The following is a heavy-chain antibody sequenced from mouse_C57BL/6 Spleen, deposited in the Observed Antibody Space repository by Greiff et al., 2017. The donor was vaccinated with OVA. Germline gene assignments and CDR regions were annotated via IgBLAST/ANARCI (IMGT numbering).Heavy chain of an antibody. Sequence: VHVKQSGTVLARPGASVKMSCKTSGYTFTSYWMHWVKQRPGQGLEWIGAIYPGNSDTSYNQKFKGKAKLTAVTSASTAYMELSSLTNEDSAVYYCLYYYGSSYWYFDVWGTGTTVTVSS. CDR2: IYPGNSDT. D-gene: IGHD1-1*01. CDR1: GYTFTSYW. V-gene: IGHV1-5*01. CDR3: LYYYGSSYWYFDV. J-gene: IGHJ1*03.